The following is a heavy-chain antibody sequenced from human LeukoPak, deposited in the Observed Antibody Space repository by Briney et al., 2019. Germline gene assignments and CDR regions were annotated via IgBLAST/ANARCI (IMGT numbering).Heavy chain of an antibody. CDR1: GFTFDDYA. CDR2: ISWNSGSI. V-gene: IGHV3-9*01. CDR3: AKDGYGGYGHDAFDI. Sequence: PGGSLRLSCAASGFTFDDYAMHWVRQAPGKGLEWVSGISWNSGSIGYADSVKGRFTISRDNAKNSLYLQMNSLRAEDTALYYCAKDGYGGYGHDAFDIWGQGTMVTVSS. J-gene: IGHJ3*02. D-gene: IGHD5-12*01.